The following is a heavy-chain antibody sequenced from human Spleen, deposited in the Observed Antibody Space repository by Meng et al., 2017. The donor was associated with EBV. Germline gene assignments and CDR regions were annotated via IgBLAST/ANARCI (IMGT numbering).Heavy chain of an antibody. CDR1: GDSFSAYY. Sequence: QGQLQQWGPGFLKPSETLAPTCTVYGDSFSAYYWRWIRQPPGRGLEWIGDVIHSGNTSYSPSLKSRVTISVDTSKRQFSLKLRSMTAADTAVYYCATGWGKANYWGQGTLVTVSS. CDR3: ATGWGKANY. V-gene: IGHV4-34*12. CDR2: VIHSGNT. J-gene: IGHJ4*02. D-gene: IGHD3-16*01.